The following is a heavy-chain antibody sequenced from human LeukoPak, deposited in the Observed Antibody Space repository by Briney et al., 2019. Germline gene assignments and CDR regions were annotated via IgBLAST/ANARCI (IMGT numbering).Heavy chain of an antibody. V-gene: IGHV4-34*01. D-gene: IGHD3-22*01. CDR2: INHSGST. Sequence: SETLSLTCAVYGGSFSGYYWSWLRQPPGKGLEWIGEINHSGSTNYNPSLKSRVTISVDTSKNQFSLKLSSVTAADTAVYYCARGRHYYDSSGYKKTFGIWGQGTMVTVSS. J-gene: IGHJ3*02. CDR3: ARGRHYYDSSGYKKTFGI. CDR1: GGSFSGYY.